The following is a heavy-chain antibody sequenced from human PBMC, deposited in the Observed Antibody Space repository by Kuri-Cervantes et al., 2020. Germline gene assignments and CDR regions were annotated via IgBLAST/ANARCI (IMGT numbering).Heavy chain of an antibody. D-gene: IGHD5-24*01. J-gene: IGHJ1*01. CDR1: GGSISSSSYY. Sequence: GSLRLSCTVSGGSISSSSYYWGWIRQPPGKGLEWIGSIYHSGSTYYNPSLKSRVTISVDTSKNQFSLKLSSVTAADTAVYYCARGQRSKRWLQFDLEYFQHWGQGTLVTVSS. V-gene: IGHV4-39*07. CDR2: IYHSGST. CDR3: ARGQRSKRWLQFDLEYFQH.